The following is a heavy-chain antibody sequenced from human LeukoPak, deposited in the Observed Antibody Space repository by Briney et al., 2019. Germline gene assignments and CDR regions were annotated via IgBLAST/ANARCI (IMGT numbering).Heavy chain of an antibody. Sequence: GGSLRLSCAASGFTFDDYGMSWVRQAPGKGLEWVSGINWNGGSTGYADSVKGRFTISRDNAKNSLYLQMNSLRAEDTALYYCAGGHSGYTFFDYWGQGTLVTVSS. V-gene: IGHV3-20*04. CDR2: INWNGGST. CDR3: AGGHSGYTFFDY. J-gene: IGHJ4*02. D-gene: IGHD5-12*01. CDR1: GFTFDDYG.